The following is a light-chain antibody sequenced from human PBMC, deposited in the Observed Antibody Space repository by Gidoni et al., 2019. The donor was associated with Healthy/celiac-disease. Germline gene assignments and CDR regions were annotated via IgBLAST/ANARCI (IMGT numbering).Light chain of an antibody. Sequence: EIVLTQSPGTLSLSPGERATLSCRASQSVSSNYLAWYQQKPGQAPRLLIYGASSRATGIPDRFSGSGSGTDFTLTISRLEPEDFAVYYCQQYGSSPYTFGQXTNLEIK. CDR1: QSVSSNY. CDR3: QQYGSSPYT. CDR2: GAS. J-gene: IGKJ2*01. V-gene: IGKV3-20*01.